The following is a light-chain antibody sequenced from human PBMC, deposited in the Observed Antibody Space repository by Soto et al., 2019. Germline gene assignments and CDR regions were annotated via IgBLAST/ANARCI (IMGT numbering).Light chain of an antibody. CDR3: QHYNSYGT. CDR1: QTISRW. Sequence: DIQLTQTPSTLSASVGDEVTITCRASQTISRWLAWYQQKPGRAPKLLIYDASTLESGVPSRFSGSGSETEFTLTISRLQPDDFASYYCQHYNSYGTFGQGTKVDI. J-gene: IGKJ1*01. V-gene: IGKV1-5*01. CDR2: DAS.